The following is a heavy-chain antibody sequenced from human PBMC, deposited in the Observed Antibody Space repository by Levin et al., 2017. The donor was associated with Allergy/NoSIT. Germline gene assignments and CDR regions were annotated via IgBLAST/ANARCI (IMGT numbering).Heavy chain of an antibody. CDR3: ATEKVFTTTHSPGTFDY. CDR2: FIPILGLA. Sequence: GGSLRLSCKASGGTFSTYTFTWVRQAPGQGLEWMGRFIPILGLADYAQKFQGTVTFTADKSTSTAYMEVSSLRSEDTAVYYCATEKVFTTTHSPGTFDYWGQGTLVTVSS. V-gene: IGHV1-69*04. J-gene: IGHJ4*02. CDR1: GGTFSTYT. D-gene: IGHD1-1*01.